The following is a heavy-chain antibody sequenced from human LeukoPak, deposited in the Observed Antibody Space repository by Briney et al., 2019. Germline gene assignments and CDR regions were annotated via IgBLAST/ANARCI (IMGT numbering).Heavy chain of an antibody. V-gene: IGHV3-64D*09. CDR2: ISSNGGST. CDR3: VKSVLDSSGYYWGYFDY. J-gene: IGHJ4*02. Sequence: GGSLRLSCSASGFTFSSYAMHWVRQAPGKGLEYVSAISSNGGSTYYADSVKGRFTTSRDNSKNTLYLQMSSLRAEDTAVYYCVKSVLDSSGYYWGYFDYWGQGTPVTVSS. D-gene: IGHD3-22*01. CDR1: GFTFSSYA.